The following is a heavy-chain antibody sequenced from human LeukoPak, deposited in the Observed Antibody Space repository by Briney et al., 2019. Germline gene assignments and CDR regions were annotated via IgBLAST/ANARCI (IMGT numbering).Heavy chain of an antibody. CDR1: GGSISSYY. D-gene: IGHD4-17*01. V-gene: IGHV4-39*07. CDR3: ARDHYGDSGYFDY. Sequence: KTSETLSLTCTVSGGSISSYYWGWIRQPPGKGLEWIGSIYYSGSTYYNPSLKSRVTISVDTSKNQFSLKLSSVTAADTAVYYCARDHYGDSGYFDYWGQGTLVTVSS. CDR2: IYYSGST. J-gene: IGHJ4*02.